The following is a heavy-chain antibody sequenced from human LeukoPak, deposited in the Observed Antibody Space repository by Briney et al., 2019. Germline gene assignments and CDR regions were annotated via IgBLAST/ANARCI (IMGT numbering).Heavy chain of an antibody. Sequence: GGSLRLSCAASGFSFSDHYMDWVRQAPGKGLAWVGRTRNKANSYTTEYAASVRGRFTISRDDSKNSLYLQMNSLKTEDTAVYYCVRDQYCSGGSCPYGMDVWGQGTTVTVSS. CDR1: GFSFSDHY. CDR3: VRDQYCSGGSCPYGMDV. CDR2: TRNKANSYTT. D-gene: IGHD2-15*01. J-gene: IGHJ6*02. V-gene: IGHV3-72*01.